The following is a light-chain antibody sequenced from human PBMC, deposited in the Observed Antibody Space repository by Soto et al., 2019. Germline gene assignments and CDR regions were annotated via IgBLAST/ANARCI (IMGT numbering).Light chain of an antibody. CDR1: LIINNY. J-gene: IGKJ3*01. V-gene: IGKV1-39*01. CDR3: QQSYSTLT. CDR2: DVS. Sequence: DIQMTQSPSSLSASVGDRVTITCRASLIINNYLNWYQQKPGKAPKLLIYDVSSLQSGVPSRFSGNGSGTDFTLTISSLHPEEVATYYCQQSYSTLTVGPGTRVDI.